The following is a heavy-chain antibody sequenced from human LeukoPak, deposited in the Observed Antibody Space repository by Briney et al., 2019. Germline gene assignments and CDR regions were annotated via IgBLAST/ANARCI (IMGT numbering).Heavy chain of an antibody. V-gene: IGHV3-66*04. J-gene: IGHJ4*02. D-gene: IGHD3-22*01. Sequence: GGSLRLSCAASGFTVSSNYMSWVRQAPGKGREWGSVIYSGGSTYYADTVKGRFTISRDNSKNTLYLQMNSLRAEDTAVYYCASQYYYDNSGTPLLFDYWGQGTLVTVSS. CDR3: ASQYYYDNSGTPLLFDY. CDR2: IYSGGST. CDR1: GFTVSSNY.